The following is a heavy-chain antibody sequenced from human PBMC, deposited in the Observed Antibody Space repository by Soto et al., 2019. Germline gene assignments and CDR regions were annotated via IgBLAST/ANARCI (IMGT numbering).Heavy chain of an antibody. J-gene: IGHJ6*02. V-gene: IGHV1-69*12. CDR1: GGTFSSYA. CDR3: ARVVTMVRGAKKPYYYYGMDV. Sequence: QVQLVQSGAEVKKPGSSVKVSCKASGGTFSSYAISWVRQAPGQGLEWMGGIIPIFGTANYAQKFQGRVTITADESTSTAYMELSSLRSEDTAVYYCARVVTMVRGAKKPYYYYGMDVWGQGTTVTVSS. CDR2: IIPIFGTA. D-gene: IGHD3-10*01.